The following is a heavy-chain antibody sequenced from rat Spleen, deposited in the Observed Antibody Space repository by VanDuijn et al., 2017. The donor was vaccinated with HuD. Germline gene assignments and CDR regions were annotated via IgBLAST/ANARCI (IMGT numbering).Heavy chain of an antibody. J-gene: IGHJ4*01. CDR3: ATHDYDGYYQGVMDA. CDR2: ISPKGGST. CDR1: GFIFSNFG. V-gene: IGHV5-19*01. D-gene: IGHD1-12*03. Sequence: EVQLVESGGGLVQPGRSMKLSCTASGFIFSNFGIHWIRQAPTKGLEWVASISPKGGSTHYRDSVKGRFTISRDNAKSTLYLQMDSLRSEDTATYYCATHDYDGYYQGVMDAWGQGASVTVSS.